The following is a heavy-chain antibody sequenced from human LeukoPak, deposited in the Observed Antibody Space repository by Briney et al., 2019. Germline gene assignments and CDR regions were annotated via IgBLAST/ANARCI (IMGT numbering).Heavy chain of an antibody. CDR2: IYSGGST. CDR1: GFTVSSNY. V-gene: IGHV3-53*01. CDR3: ARTYDSSGYYFHYYYYGMDV. Sequence: GGSLRLSCAASGFTVSSNYMSWVRQAPGKGLEWVSVIYSGGSTYYADSVKGRFTISRDNSKNTLYLQMNSLRAEDTAVYYCARTYDSSGYYFHYYYYGMDVWGQGTTVTVSS. J-gene: IGHJ6*02. D-gene: IGHD3-22*01.